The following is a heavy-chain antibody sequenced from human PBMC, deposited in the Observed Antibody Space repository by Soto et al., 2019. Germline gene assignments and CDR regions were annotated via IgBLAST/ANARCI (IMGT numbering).Heavy chain of an antibody. D-gene: IGHD3-9*01. J-gene: IGHJ6*02. CDR3: ARDQHLRDFDWLSPLDYYYYGMDV. CDR2: INAGNGNT. CDR1: GYTFTSYA. Sequence: ASVKVSCKASGYTFTSYAMHWVRQAPGQRLERMGWINAGNGNTKYSQKFQGRVTITRDTSASTAYMELSSLRSEDTAVYYCARDQHLRDFDWLSPLDYYYYGMDVWGQGTTVTVSS. V-gene: IGHV1-3*01.